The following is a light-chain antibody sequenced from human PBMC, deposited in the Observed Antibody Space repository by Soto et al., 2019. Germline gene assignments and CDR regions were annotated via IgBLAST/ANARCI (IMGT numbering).Light chain of an antibody. CDR3: SSFTSSSTWV. J-gene: IGLJ3*02. CDR1: SSDVGSYNR. V-gene: IGLV2-18*02. CDR2: EVT. Sequence: SALTQPPSVSGSPGQSVTISCTGTSSDVGSYNRVSWYQQPPGTAPKLLIFEVTNRPSGVPDRFSGSRSGNTASLTISGLQAEDEADYYCSSFTSSSTWVFGGGTKLTVL.